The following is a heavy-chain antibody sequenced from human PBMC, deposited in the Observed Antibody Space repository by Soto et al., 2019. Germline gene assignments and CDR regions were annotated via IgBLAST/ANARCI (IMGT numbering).Heavy chain of an antibody. J-gene: IGHJ4*02. CDR3: ARGSRKYYDILTGYYDADY. V-gene: IGHV1-18*01. CDR2: ISAYNGNT. Sequence: SAKVSSEASGDTFTSYGICWAQQDTKQGLEWMGWISAYNGNTNYAQKLQGRVTMTTDTSTSTAYMELRSLRSDDTAVYYCARGSRKYYDILTGYYDADYWGQGTLVTVSS. CDR1: GDTFTSYG. D-gene: IGHD3-9*01.